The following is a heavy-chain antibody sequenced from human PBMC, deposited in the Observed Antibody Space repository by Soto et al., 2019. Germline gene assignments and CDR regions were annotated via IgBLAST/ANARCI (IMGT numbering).Heavy chain of an antibody. V-gene: IGHV3-23*01. J-gene: IGHJ6*02. CDR2: LSGSGDKT. D-gene: IGHD3-3*01. CDR1: GFTFANHA. Sequence: GGSLRLSCGASGFTFANHAMSWVRQAPGKGPEWVSGLSGSGDKTYYADSVKGRFTISRDNSKNTLSLQMISLRAEDTAIYYCVKDWSGNNRTCMDVWGQGTTVTVS. CDR3: VKDWSGNNRTCMDV.